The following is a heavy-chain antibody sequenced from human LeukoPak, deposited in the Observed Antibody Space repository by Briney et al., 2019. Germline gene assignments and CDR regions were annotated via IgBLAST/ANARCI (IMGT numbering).Heavy chain of an antibody. J-gene: IGHJ3*02. V-gene: IGHV3-30*18. D-gene: IGHD3-10*01. CDR3: AKPRGVLLWFGELYNDAFDI. Sequence: GRSLRLSCAASGFTFSSYGMHWVRQAPGKGLEWVAVISYDGSNKYYADSVKGRFTISRDNSKNTLYLQMNSLRAEDTTVYYCAKPRGVLLWFGELYNDAFDIWGQGTMVTVSS. CDR2: ISYDGSNK. CDR1: GFTFSSYG.